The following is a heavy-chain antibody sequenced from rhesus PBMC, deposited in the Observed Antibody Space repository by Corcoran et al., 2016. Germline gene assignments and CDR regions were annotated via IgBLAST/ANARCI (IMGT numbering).Heavy chain of an antibody. CDR1: GGSISSND. Sequence: QVQLQESGPGLVKPSEALSLTCAVSGGSISSNDWSWIRQPPGKGLEWIGRISCSGGSTDSHPSLPSRVTISTDTSKNQFSLKLSSVTAADTAAYYCTRDMPPRDSWGQGVLVTVSS. D-gene: IGHD2-2*01. V-gene: IGHV4-173*01. J-gene: IGHJ4*01. CDR3: TRDMPPRDS. CDR2: ISCSGGST.